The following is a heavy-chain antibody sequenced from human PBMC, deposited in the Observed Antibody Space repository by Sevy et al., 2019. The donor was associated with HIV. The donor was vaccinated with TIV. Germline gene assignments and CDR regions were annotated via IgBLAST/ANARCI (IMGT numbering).Heavy chain of an antibody. CDR3: ARYRVAGNFDY. J-gene: IGHJ4*02. D-gene: IGHD6-19*01. CDR1: GGSFSGYY. CDR2: INHSGST. V-gene: IGHV4-34*01. Sequence: SETLSLTCAFYGGSFSGYYWSWIRQPPGKGLEWIGEINHSGSTNYNPSLKSRVTISVDTSKNQFSLKLGSVTAADTAVYYCARYRVAGNFDYWGQGTLVTVSS.